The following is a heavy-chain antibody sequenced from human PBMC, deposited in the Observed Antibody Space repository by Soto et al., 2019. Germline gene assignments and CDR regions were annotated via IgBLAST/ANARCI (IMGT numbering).Heavy chain of an antibody. D-gene: IGHD3-3*01. Sequence: QVQLQESGPGLVKPSETLSLTCTVSGASVNSENYYWSWIRQPPGKGLEWIGYVYYSGSTNYNPPLKSRATISLDTYKNQVSLKMTSMTSADTAFYYCARGVLRFLQWFDSWGQGTLVTVSS. CDR3: ARGVLRFLQWFDS. V-gene: IGHV4-61*01. CDR1: GASVNSENYY. CDR2: VYYSGST. J-gene: IGHJ5*01.